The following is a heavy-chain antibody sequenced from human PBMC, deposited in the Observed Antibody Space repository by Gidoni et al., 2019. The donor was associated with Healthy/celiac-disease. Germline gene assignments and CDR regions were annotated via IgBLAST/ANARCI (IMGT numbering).Heavy chain of an antibody. CDR2: ISWNSGSI. Sequence: EVQLVESGGGLVQPGRSLRLSCAASGFTFDDYAMHWVRQAPGKGLEWVSGISWNSGSIGYADSVKGRFTISRDNAKNSLYLQMNSLRAEDTALYYCAKDIPKKYCSSTSCYSHQPGPFDYWGQGTLVTVSS. D-gene: IGHD2-2*01. V-gene: IGHV3-9*01. CDR1: GFTFDDYA. J-gene: IGHJ4*02. CDR3: AKDIPKKYCSSTSCYSHQPGPFDY.